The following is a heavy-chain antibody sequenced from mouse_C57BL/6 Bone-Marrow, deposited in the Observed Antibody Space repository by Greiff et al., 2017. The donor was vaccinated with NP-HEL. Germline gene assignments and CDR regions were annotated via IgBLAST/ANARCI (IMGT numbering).Heavy chain of an antibody. CDR2: ISPRDGST. J-gene: IGHJ3*01. Sequence: VQLQQSGPELVKPGASVQLSCKASGYTFTSYDINWVKQRPGQGLEWIGWISPRDGSTKYNEKFKGKATLTVDTSSSTAYMELHSLTSEDSAVYFCAILGPAWFAYWGQGTLVTVSA. V-gene: IGHV1-85*01. D-gene: IGHD4-1*01. CDR3: AILGPAWFAY. CDR1: GYTFTSYD.